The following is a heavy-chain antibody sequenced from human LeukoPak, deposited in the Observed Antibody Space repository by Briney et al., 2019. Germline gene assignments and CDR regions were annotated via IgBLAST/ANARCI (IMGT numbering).Heavy chain of an antibody. CDR1: GGSISSSAYY. CDR3: ARKRAYYFDY. J-gene: IGHJ4*02. V-gene: IGHV4-39*07. Sequence: PSETLSLTCSVSGGSISSSAYYWGWIRQPPGKGLEWIGEIYHSGSTNYNPSLKSRVTISVDKSKNQFSLKLSSVTAADTAVYYCARKRAYYFDYWGQGTLVTVSS. CDR2: IYHSGST.